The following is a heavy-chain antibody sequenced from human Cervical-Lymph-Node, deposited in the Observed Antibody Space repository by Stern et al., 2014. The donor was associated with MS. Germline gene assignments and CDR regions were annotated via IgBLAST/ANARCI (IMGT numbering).Heavy chain of an antibody. Sequence: QVQLAQSWAEAKKSWSSVKVSCEASGYTFTAYYMHWVGQVPGQGLECMGQINPNSGDSQYAQKIQGRLTTTRDTPINTAYMDLSSLRSDDTAVYCCAALTHGMLFDNWGQGTLVTVSS. CDR1: GYTFTAYY. D-gene: IGHD1-1*01. CDR3: AALTHGMLFDN. CDR2: INPNSGDS. V-gene: IGHV1-2*06. J-gene: IGHJ4*02.